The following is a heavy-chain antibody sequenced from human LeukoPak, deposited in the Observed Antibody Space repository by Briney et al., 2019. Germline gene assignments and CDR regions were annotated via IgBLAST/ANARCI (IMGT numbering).Heavy chain of an antibody. CDR2: ISYDGSNK. D-gene: IGHD1-26*01. V-gene: IGHV3-30-3*01. CDR1: GFTFSSYA. CDR3: ARAAVSGSYSTHWFDP. J-gene: IGHJ5*02. Sequence: GRSLRLSCAASGFTFSSYAMHWVRKAPGKGLEWVAVISYDGSNKYYADSVKGRFTISRDNSKNTLYLQMNSLRAEDTAVYYCARAAVSGSYSTHWFDPWGQGTLVTVSS.